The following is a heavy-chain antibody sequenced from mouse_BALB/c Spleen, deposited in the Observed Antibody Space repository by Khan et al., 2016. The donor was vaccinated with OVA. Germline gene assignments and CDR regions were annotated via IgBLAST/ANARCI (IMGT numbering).Heavy chain of an antibody. J-gene: IGHJ3*01. D-gene: IGHD1-3*01. Sequence: QVQLKESGPGLVAPSQTLSITCTVSGFSLSNYGVHWVRQPPGKGLEWLGVIWAGGSTNHNSALMSRLSISKDDSKCKVFLKMNSLQTDDTAMYYCARAFYNGAWFAYWGQGTLVTVSA. CDR1: GFSLSNYG. CDR2: IWAGGST. V-gene: IGHV2-9*02. CDR3: ARAFYNGAWFAY.